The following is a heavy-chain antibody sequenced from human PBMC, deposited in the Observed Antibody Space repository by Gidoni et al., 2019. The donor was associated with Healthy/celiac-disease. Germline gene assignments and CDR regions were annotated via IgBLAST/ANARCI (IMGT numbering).Heavy chain of an antibody. Sequence: QVHLQESGPGLVTPSETLSRTCTVSRGSLSSYSWSWLRQPAGKGLEWIGRIYTSGSTNYNPSLKSRVTMSVDTSKNQFSLKLSSVTAADTAVYYCARVVVVPAARYNWFDPWGQGTLVTVSS. CDR3: ARVVVVPAARYNWFDP. D-gene: IGHD2-2*01. CDR2: IYTSGST. J-gene: IGHJ5*02. CDR1: RGSLSSYS. V-gene: IGHV4-4*07.